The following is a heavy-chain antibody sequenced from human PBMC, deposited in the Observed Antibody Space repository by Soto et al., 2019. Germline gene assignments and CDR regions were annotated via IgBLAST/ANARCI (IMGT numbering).Heavy chain of an antibody. CDR3: AKDRPLYCSGGSCYSTTNWFDP. CDR2: IGTAGDT. V-gene: IGHV3-13*01. Sequence: SLRLSCAASGFTFSSYDMHWVRQATGKGLEWVSAIGTAGDTYYPGSVKGRFTISRENAKNSLYLQMNSLRAEDTAVYYCAKDRPLYCSGGSCYSTTNWFDPWGQGTLVTVSS. CDR1: GFTFSSYD. J-gene: IGHJ5*02. D-gene: IGHD2-15*01.